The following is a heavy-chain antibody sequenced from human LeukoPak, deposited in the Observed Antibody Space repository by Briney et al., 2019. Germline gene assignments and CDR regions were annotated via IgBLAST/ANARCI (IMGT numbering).Heavy chain of an antibody. J-gene: IGHJ4*02. V-gene: IGHV3-48*02. Sequence: GGSLRLSCAASGFTFSSYSMNWVRQAPGKGLEWVSYISSSSSTIYYADSVKGRFTISRDNAKNSLYLQMNSLRDEDTAVYYCARAGRHCSSNSCYVGYWGQGALVTVSS. CDR1: GFTFSSYS. D-gene: IGHD2-2*01. CDR3: ARAGRHCSSNSCYVGY. CDR2: ISSSSSTI.